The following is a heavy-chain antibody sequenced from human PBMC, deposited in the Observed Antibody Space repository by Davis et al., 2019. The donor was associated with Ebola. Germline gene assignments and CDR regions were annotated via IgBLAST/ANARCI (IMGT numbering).Heavy chain of an antibody. D-gene: IGHD4-11*01. Sequence: ASVKVSCNASGYTFSAFNLHWVRQHPGHGLEWMVRIITNSGATTYAQKFQGRVTMTRDTSISTVYMELSSLRYDDTADYYCARGHNYAHEYWGQGTLVTVSS. V-gene: IGHV1-2*06. CDR1: GYTFSAFN. J-gene: IGHJ4*02. CDR2: IITNSGAT. CDR3: ARGHNYAHEY.